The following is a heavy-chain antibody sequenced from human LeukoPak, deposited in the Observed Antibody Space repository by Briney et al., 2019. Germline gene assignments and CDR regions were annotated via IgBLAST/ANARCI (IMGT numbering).Heavy chain of an antibody. CDR3: ARSNTAMVPDAFDI. J-gene: IGHJ3*02. CDR1: GFTFSSYW. Sequence: PGGSLRLSCAASGFTFSSYWMSWVRQAPGKGLEWVANIKQDGSEKYYVDSVKGRFTISRDNAKNSLYLQMNSLRAEDTAVYYCARSNTAMVPDAFDIWGQGTMVTVSS. D-gene: IGHD5-18*01. V-gene: IGHV3-7*01. CDR2: IKQDGSEK.